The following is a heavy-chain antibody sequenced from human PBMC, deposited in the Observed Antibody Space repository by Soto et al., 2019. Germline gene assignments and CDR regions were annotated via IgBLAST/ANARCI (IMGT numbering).Heavy chain of an antibody. CDR2: IRSSAERGTT. CDR1: GFVFKNAR. D-gene: IGHD3-10*01. J-gene: IGHJ4*02. Sequence: EVQMVESGGGLVKPGGSLRLSCAASGFVFKNARMSWARQAPGRGLEWVGHIRSSAERGTTDYAAPVKGRFTISRADSQNTLYLQMNSLKTEDTAVYFCYHYGSGSYSTDYWGQGTLVTVSS. CDR3: YHYGSGSYSTDY. V-gene: IGHV3-15*07.